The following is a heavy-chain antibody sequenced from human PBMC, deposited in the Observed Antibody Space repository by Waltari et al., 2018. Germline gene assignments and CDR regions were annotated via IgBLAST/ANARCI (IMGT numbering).Heavy chain of an antibody. CDR3: ARGHAYDFWSGYYGPPYYYYYMDV. Sequence: QVQLQQWGAGLLKPSETLSLTCAVYGGSFSGYYWSWIRQPPGKGLEWIGEINHSGSTITNPSLKHRGTMSVYTSKNQFSLKLGSVTAADTAVYYCARGHAYDFWSGYYGPPYYYYYMDVWGKGTTVTISS. V-gene: IGHV4-34*04. CDR1: GGSFSGYY. CDR2: INHSGST. D-gene: IGHD3-3*01. J-gene: IGHJ6*03.